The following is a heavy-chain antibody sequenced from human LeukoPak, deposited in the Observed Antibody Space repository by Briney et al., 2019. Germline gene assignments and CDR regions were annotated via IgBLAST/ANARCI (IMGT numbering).Heavy chain of an antibody. J-gene: IGHJ4*02. CDR1: GYTFTGYY. CDR2: INPNSGGT. D-gene: IGHD3-10*01. Sequence: GASVKVSCKASGYTFTGYYMHWVRQAPGQGLEWMGWINPNSGGTNYAQKFQGRVTMTRDTSISTAYMELSRLRSDDTAVYYCARDSLLLWFGEEFDYWGQGTLVTVSS. CDR3: ARDSLLLWFGEEFDY. V-gene: IGHV1-2*02.